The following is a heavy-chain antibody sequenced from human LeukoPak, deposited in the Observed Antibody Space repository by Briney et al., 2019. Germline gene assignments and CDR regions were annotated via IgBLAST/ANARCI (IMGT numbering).Heavy chain of an antibody. D-gene: IGHD2-2*02. J-gene: IGHJ6*02. Sequence: ASVKVSCKASGYTFTGYYMHWVRQAPGQGLEWMGWINPNSSGTNYAQKFQGRVTMTRDTSIGTAYMELSRLRSDDTAVYYCASSYCSSTSCYIDYYYYGMDVWGQGTTVTVSS. CDR1: GYTFTGYY. V-gene: IGHV1-2*02. CDR3: ASSYCSSTSCYIDYYYYGMDV. CDR2: INPNSSGT.